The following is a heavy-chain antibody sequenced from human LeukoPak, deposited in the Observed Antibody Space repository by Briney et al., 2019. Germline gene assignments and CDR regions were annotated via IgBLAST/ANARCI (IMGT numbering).Heavy chain of an antibody. CDR1: GFTFSSYA. D-gene: IGHD3-3*01. J-gene: IGHJ4*02. V-gene: IGHV3-23*01. CDR2: ISGSGGST. Sequence: GGSLRLSCAASGFTFSSYAMSWVRQAPGKGLEWVSAISGSGGSTYYADSVKGRFTISRDNSKNTLYLQMNSLRAEDTAVYYCARDGGRMYYDFWSGQGYWGQGTLVTVSS. CDR3: ARDGGRMYYDFWSGQGY.